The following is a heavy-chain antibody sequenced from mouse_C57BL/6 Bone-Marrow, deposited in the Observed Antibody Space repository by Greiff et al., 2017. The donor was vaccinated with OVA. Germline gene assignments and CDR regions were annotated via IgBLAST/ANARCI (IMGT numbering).Heavy chain of an antibody. Sequence: QVQLKQPGAELVKPGASVKLSCKASGYTFTSYWMHWVKQRPGRGLEWIGRIDPNSGGTKYNEKFKSKATLTVDKPSSTAYMQLSSLTSEDSAVYYCARLDGYLPFYAMDYWGQGTSVTVSS. CDR1: GYTFTSYW. V-gene: IGHV1-72*01. CDR3: ARLDGYLPFYAMDY. CDR2: IDPNSGGT. D-gene: IGHD2-3*01. J-gene: IGHJ4*01.